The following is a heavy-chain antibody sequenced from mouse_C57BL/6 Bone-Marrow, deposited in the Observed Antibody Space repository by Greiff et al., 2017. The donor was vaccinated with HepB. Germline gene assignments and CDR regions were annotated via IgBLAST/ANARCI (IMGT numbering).Heavy chain of an antibody. V-gene: IGHV3-6*01. CDR1: GYSITSGYY. CDR2: ISYDGSN. Sequence: EVKLMESGPGLVKPSQSLSLTCSVTGYSITSGYYWNWIRQFPGNKLEWMGYISYDGSNNYNPSLKNRISITRDTSKNQFFLKLNSVTTEDTATYYCARDVAYSNYYAMDYWGQGTSVTVSS. CDR3: ARDVAYSNYYAMDY. J-gene: IGHJ4*01. D-gene: IGHD2-5*01.